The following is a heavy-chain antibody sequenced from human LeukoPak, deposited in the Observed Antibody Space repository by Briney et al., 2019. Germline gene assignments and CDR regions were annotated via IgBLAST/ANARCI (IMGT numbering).Heavy chain of an antibody. Sequence: ASVKVSCKASGYTFTGYYMHWVRQAPGQGLEWMGWINPNIGATNYAQKFQGRVTMTSDTSISTAYMELSSLRSEDTAMYYCAMYYYDSSGPYVGAFDIWGQGTMVTVSS. CDR2: INPNIGAT. CDR1: GYTFTGYY. CDR3: AMYYYDSSGPYVGAFDI. J-gene: IGHJ3*02. D-gene: IGHD3-22*01. V-gene: IGHV1-2*02.